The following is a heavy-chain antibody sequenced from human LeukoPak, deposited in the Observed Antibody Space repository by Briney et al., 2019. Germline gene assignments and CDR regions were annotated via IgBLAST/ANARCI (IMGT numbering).Heavy chain of an antibody. D-gene: IGHD3-9*01. CDR2: ISHDGSNK. CDR3: ARGPDYDILADYFDY. Sequence: GRSLRLSCAASGFTFSNYALHWVRQAPGKGLEWVAVISHDGSNKFYADSVRGRFTISRDNSKNTLFLQMNSLRPEDTAVYYCARGPDYDILADYFDYWGQGTLVTVSS. V-gene: IGHV3-30*04. J-gene: IGHJ4*02. CDR1: GFTFSNYA.